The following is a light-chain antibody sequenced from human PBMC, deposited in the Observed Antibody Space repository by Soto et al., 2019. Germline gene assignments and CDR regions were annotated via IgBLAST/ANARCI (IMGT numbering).Light chain of an antibody. CDR3: QQDNSLPLT. V-gene: IGKV1-12*01. Sequence: DIQMTQSPSSVSASAGERATLTCRASQGISSCLAWYQQKPGRAPKLLIYTGSTLQSGIPSRFSGTGSGTEFTLTISSLQPEDVAAYYCQQDNSLPLTFGGGTKVEIK. J-gene: IGKJ4*01. CDR1: QGISSC. CDR2: TGS.